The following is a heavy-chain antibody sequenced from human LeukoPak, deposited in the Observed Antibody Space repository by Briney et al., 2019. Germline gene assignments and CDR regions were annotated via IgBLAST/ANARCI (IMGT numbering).Heavy chain of an antibody. Sequence: SETLSLTCTVSGGSISSSSYNWAWIRQPPGKGLEWIGNIDNIGSTYYNPSLQSRVTISVDTSKNQFSLKLSSVTAADTAVYYCARVYYDSSGYYGYYFDYWGQGTLVTVSS. V-gene: IGHV4-39*07. CDR3: ARVYYDSSGYYGYYFDY. D-gene: IGHD3-22*01. CDR2: IDNIGST. CDR1: GGSISSSSYN. J-gene: IGHJ4*02.